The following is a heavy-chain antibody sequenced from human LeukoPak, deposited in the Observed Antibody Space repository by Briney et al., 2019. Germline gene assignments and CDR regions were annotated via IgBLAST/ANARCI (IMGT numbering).Heavy chain of an antibody. V-gene: IGHV3-9*01. CDR2: ISWNSGSI. D-gene: IGHD6-13*01. J-gene: IGHJ5*02. Sequence: PGRSLRLSCAASGFTFDDYAMHWVRHAPGKGLEWVSGISWNSGSIGYADSVKGRFTISRDNAKNSLYLQMNSLRAEDTALYYCAKETRYSSSWYGPGGEFDHWGQGTLVTVSS. CDR1: GFTFDDYA. CDR3: AKETRYSSSWYGPGGEFDH.